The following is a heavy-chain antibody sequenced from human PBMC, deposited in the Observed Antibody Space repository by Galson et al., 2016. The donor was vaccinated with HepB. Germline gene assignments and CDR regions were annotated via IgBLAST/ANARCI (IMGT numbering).Heavy chain of an antibody. CDR3: ERDPMRFAFDL. CDR1: GFTFRTTW. Sequence: SLRLSCAASGFTFRTTWMSWVRQPPGKGPEWVADINPDGSQTYYVAAVKGRFNTSKDNANNSLYLRMNLLRADDAAYYYCERDPMRFAFDLWGQGTMVTVSS. CDR2: INPDGSQT. J-gene: IGHJ3*01. V-gene: IGHV3-7*01.